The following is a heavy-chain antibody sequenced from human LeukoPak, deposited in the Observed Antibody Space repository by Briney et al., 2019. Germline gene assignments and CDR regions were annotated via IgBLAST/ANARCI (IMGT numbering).Heavy chain of an antibody. D-gene: IGHD2-2*01. CDR3: ATGPADVPAAMNDY. V-gene: IGHV3-23*01. CDR2: ISGSGGST. J-gene: IGHJ4*02. Sequence: GGSLRLSCAASGFTFSGYAMSWVRQAPGKGLEWVSAISGSGGSTYYADSVKGRFTISRDNSKNTLYLQMNSLRAEDTAVYYCATGPADVPAAMNDYWGQGTLVTVSS. CDR1: GFTFSGYA.